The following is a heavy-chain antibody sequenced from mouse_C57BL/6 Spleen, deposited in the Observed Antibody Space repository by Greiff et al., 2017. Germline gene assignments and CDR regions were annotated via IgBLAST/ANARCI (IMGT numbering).Heavy chain of an antibody. Sequence: QVQLKQPGAELVRPGSSVKLSCKASGYTFTSYWMHWVKQRPIQGLEWIGNIDPSDSETHYNQKFKDKATLTVDKSSSTAYMQLSSLTSEDSAVYYCARNYGSSYQYYFDYWGQGTTLTVS. CDR1: GYTFTSYW. CDR2: IDPSDSET. J-gene: IGHJ2*01. CDR3: ARNYGSSYQYYFDY. D-gene: IGHD1-1*01. V-gene: IGHV1-52*01.